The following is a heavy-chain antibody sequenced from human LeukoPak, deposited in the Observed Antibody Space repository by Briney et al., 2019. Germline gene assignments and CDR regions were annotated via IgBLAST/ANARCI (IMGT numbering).Heavy chain of an antibody. CDR3: AREGYSTAAGGFDY. J-gene: IGHJ4*02. D-gene: IGHD6-13*01. Sequence: GGSLRLSCAASGFTVSSNYMSWVRQAPGKGLEWVSVIYSGGSTYYADSVKGRFTISRDNSKNTLYLQMNSLRAEDTAVQYCAREGYSTAAGGFDYWGQGTLVTVSS. V-gene: IGHV3-66*01. CDR1: GFTVSSNY. CDR2: IYSGGST.